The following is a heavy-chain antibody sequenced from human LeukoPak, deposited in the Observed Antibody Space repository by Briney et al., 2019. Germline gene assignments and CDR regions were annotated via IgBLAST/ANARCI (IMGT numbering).Heavy chain of an antibody. D-gene: IGHD3-10*01. CDR3: ARGEYYGSGSYYPGDY. J-gene: IGHJ4*02. CDR1: GGSISSGGYY. V-gene: IGHV4-31*01. CDR2: IHNSGST. Sequence: SETLSLTCTVSGGSISSGGYYWSWIRQHPGKGPEWIGYIHNSGSTYYNPSLKSPVSISVDTSKSHFSLRLSSVTAADTAVYYCARGEYYGSGSYYPGDYWGQGTLVTVSS.